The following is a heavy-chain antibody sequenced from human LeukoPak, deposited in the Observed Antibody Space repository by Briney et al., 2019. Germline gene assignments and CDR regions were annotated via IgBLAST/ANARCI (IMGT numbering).Heavy chain of an antibody. CDR2: IDPNSGGP. V-gene: IGHV1-2*02. CDR1: GYTFTSYA. D-gene: IGHD1-14*01. CDR3: ARERGIIAFDL. J-gene: IGHJ3*01. Sequence: GASVKVSCKASGYTFTSYAMNWVRQAPGQGLEWMGWIDPNSGGPNYAQKFQGRVTMARDTSISTAYMELSNLGSDDTAVYYCARERGIIAFDLWGQGTMVTVSS.